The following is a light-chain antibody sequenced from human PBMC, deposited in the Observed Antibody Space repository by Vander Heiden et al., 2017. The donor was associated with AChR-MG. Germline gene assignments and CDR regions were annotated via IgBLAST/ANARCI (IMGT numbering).Light chain of an antibody. J-gene: IGLJ2*01. V-gene: IGLV2-23*02. Sequence: QSALTQSASVSGSPGQSITISCTGTSSDVGSYNLVSWYQQHPGKAPKLMIYEVNKRPSGVSNRFSGSKSGNTASLTISGLQAEDEADYYCCSYAGSSTLNVVFGGGTKLIVL. CDR3: CSYAGSSTLNVV. CDR2: EVN. CDR1: SSDVGSYNL.